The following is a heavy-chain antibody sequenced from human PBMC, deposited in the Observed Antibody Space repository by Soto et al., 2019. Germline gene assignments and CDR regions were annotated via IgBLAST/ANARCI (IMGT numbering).Heavy chain of an antibody. CDR2: ISSSSSYI. Sequence: EVQLVESGGGLVKPGGSLRLSCAASGFTFSSYTLNWVRQAPGKGLEWVSSISSSSSYISYAASVKGRFTISRDDAKNSLYLQMNSLRAEDPAVYYCARITLLTGYYDSFDIWGQGTMVTVAS. J-gene: IGHJ3*02. CDR1: GFTFSSYT. CDR3: ARITLLTGYYDSFDI. V-gene: IGHV3-21*01. D-gene: IGHD3-9*01.